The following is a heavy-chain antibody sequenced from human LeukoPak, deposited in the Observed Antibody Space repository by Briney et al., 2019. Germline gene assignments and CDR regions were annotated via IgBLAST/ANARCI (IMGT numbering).Heavy chain of an antibody. V-gene: IGHV4-31*03. CDR1: GGSIRNGGYF. D-gene: IGHD3-22*01. Sequence: SETLSLTCSVSGGSIRNGGYFWTWIRQFPGAGLEWIGNIYYSGNTQYSPSLKSRLTISVDTAKNQFALKLSSVTAADTAVYYCAREPLYDSSGYHPDAFDIWGQGTMVTVSS. CDR2: IYYSGNT. CDR3: AREPLYDSSGYHPDAFDI. J-gene: IGHJ3*02.